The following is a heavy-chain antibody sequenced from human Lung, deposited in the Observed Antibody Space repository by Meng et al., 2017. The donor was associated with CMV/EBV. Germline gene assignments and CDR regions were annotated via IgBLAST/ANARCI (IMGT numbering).Heavy chain of an antibody. Sequence: SLKISXAASGFTFDDYAMHWVRQAPGKGLEWVSGISWNSGSIGYADSVKGRFTISRDNAKNSLYLQMNSLRVEDTALYYCAKEGGEYSYGYDFDYWGQGTLVTVSS. CDR3: AKEGGEYSYGYDFDY. CDR1: GFTFDDYA. D-gene: IGHD5-18*01. J-gene: IGHJ4*02. V-gene: IGHV3-9*01. CDR2: ISWNSGSI.